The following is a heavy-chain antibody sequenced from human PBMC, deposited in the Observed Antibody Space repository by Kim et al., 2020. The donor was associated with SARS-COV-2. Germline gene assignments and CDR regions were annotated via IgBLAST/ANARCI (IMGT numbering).Heavy chain of an antibody. CDR3: ARSIGGAGLRDY. Sequence: ASVKVSCKASGYTFTSYDINWVRQAPGQGLEWMGWMNTNSDSTGYAQKFQGRVTMTRSTSINTAYMELSSLRSEDTAVYYCARSIGGAGLRDYWGQGTLVTVSS. J-gene: IGHJ4*02. CDR2: MNTNSDST. V-gene: IGHV1-8*01. D-gene: IGHD6-13*01. CDR1: GYTFTSYD.